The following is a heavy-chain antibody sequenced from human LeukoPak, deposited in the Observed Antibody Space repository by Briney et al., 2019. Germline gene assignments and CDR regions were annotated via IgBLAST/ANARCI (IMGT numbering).Heavy chain of an antibody. J-gene: IGHJ4*02. CDR1: RFIFSSYA. V-gene: IGHV3-23*01. Sequence: PGGSLRLSCAASRFIFSSYAMSWVRQAPGKGLEWVSAINGSGGNTYYADAVRGRFTISRDNSKNTLYLQMSSLRGDDTAIYYCAIAVDGTGWYVFDYWGQGTLVTVSS. CDR3: AIAVDGTGWYVFDY. D-gene: IGHD6-19*01. CDR2: INGSGGNT.